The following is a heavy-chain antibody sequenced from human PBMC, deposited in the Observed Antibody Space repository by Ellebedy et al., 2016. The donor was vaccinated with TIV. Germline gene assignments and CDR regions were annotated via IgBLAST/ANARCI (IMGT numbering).Heavy chain of an antibody. D-gene: IGHD1-7*01. CDR3: ARGPGITPSTYYSSSLDV. CDR1: GESFSDYY. V-gene: IGHV4-34*01. CDR2: VPHAGSI. J-gene: IGHJ6*02. Sequence: MPSETLSLTCAVYGESFSDYYWTWIRQPPGKGLEWIGEVPHAGSINYNPSLKSRVVISLDRANTQFSLKMTSLTAADTAVYYCARGPGITPSTYYSSSLDVWGQGTAVTVS.